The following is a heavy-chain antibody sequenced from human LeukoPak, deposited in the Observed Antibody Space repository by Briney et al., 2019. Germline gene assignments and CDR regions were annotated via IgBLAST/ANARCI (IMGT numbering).Heavy chain of an antibody. CDR3: ARGGIAVAGDDL. CDR2: ISSSSTYI. D-gene: IGHD6-19*01. Sequence: GGSLRLSCAASGFTFRNYDMHWVRQAPGKGLEWVSAISSSSTYIYYADSVKGRFNISRDNSKSTLFLQMNSLRVEDTAVYYCARGGIAVAGDDLWGQGTLVTVSA. J-gene: IGHJ5*02. V-gene: IGHV3-21*01. CDR1: GFTFRNYD.